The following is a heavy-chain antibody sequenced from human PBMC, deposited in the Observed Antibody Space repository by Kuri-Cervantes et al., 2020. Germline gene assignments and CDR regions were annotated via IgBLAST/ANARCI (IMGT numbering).Heavy chain of an antibody. D-gene: IGHD3-22*01. J-gene: IGHJ4*02. Sequence: GESLKISCAASGFTFSSYAMSWVRQAPGKGLEWVSAISGSGGSTYYADSVKGRFTISRDNSKNTLYLQMNSLRAEDTAVYYCAKGGLYYYDSSGLPRWGQGTLVTVSS. V-gene: IGHV3-23*01. CDR2: ISGSGGST. CDR3: AKGGLYYYDSSGLPR. CDR1: GFTFSSYA.